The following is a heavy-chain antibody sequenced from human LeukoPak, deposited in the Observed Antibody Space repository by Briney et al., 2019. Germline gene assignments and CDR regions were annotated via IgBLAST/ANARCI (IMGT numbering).Heavy chain of an antibody. V-gene: IGHV4-39*01. CDR2: IYYSGST. CDR1: GGSISSSSYY. CDR3: ARQEVAAAGAGRDY. Sequence: SETLSLTCTVSGGSISSSSYYWGWIRQPPGKGLEWIGSIYYSGSTYYNPSLKSRVTISVDTSKNQFSLKLSSVTAADTAVYYCARQEVAAAGAGRDYWGQGTLVTVSS. D-gene: IGHD6-13*01. J-gene: IGHJ4*02.